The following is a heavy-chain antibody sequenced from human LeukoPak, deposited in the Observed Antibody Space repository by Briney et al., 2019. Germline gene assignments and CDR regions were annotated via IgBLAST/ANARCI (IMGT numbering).Heavy chain of an antibody. Sequence: GVSLRLSCAASGFTFIGYGMHWVRQAPGKGLEWVAFIGFDGTNKYYADSVKGRFTISRDNSKNTLYLQMNSLRAENTAVYYCAKDFYYGSGRHQAYFDYWGQGTLVTVSS. D-gene: IGHD3-10*01. CDR1: GFTFIGYG. CDR3: AKDFYYGSGRHQAYFDY. J-gene: IGHJ4*02. CDR2: IGFDGTNK. V-gene: IGHV3-30*02.